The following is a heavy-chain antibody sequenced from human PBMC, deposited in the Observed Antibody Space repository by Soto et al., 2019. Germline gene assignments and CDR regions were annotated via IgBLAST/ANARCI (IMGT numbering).Heavy chain of an antibody. Sequence: PGGSLRLSCTASGFTFGDYAMSWFRQAPGKGLEWVGFIRSKAYGGTTEYAASVKGRFTISRDDSKSIAYLQMNSLKTEDTAVYYCTRDPRYYYDSSGYPNWFDPSGQVPLGTVSS. CDR3: TRDPRYYYDSSGYPNWFDP. V-gene: IGHV3-49*03. J-gene: IGHJ5*02. CDR1: GFTFGDYA. D-gene: IGHD3-22*01. CDR2: IRSKAYGGTT.